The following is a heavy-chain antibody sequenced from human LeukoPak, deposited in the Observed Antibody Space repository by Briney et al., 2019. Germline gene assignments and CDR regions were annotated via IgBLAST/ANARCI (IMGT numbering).Heavy chain of an antibody. CDR3: ARGRVLWFGELPHYFDY. J-gene: IGHJ4*02. Sequence: SGTLSLTCAVSGGSISSSNWWSWVRQHPGKGLEWIGYIYYSGSTYYNPSLKSRVTISVDTSKNQFSLKLSSVTAADTAVYYCARGRVLWFGELPHYFDYWGQGTLVTVSS. V-gene: IGHV4-4*02. CDR1: GGSISSSNW. CDR2: IYYSGST. D-gene: IGHD3-10*01.